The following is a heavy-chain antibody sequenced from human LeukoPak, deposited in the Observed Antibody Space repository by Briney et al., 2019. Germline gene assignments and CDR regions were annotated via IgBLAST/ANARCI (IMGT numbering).Heavy chain of an antibody. D-gene: IGHD3-22*01. V-gene: IGHV4-59*08. CDR1: AGSISSYC. Sequence: SERLSLICTVSAGSISSYCWRWIRQPPGKGLGCLGYIYFRGSSNYHISLKRRVSIAVDASTNQLSLKLSSVTVADTAVYYCAGLRCYDSSGRYWYFDLWGRGTLVSVSS. CDR2: IYFRGSS. J-gene: IGHJ2*01. CDR3: AGLRCYDSSGRYWYFDL.